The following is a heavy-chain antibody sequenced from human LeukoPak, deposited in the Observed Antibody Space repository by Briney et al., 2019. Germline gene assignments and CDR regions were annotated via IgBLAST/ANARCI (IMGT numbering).Heavy chain of an antibody. J-gene: IGHJ4*02. CDR3: AKSRLSTVTKLDY. V-gene: IGHV3-23*01. CDR1: GFTFSSYA. Sequence: PGGSLRLSCAASGFTFSSYAMSWVRQASGKGLEWVSAISGSGGSTYYADSVKGRFTISRDNSKNTLYLQMNSLRAEDTAVYYCAKSRLSTVTKLDYWGQGTLVTVSS. D-gene: IGHD4-17*01. CDR2: ISGSGGST.